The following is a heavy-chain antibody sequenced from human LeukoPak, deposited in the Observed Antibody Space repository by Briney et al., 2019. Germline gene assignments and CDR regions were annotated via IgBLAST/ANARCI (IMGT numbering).Heavy chain of an antibody. CDR3: AIRSIAARLNY. J-gene: IGHJ4*02. CDR1: GFTFRTYW. V-gene: IGHV3-7*03. D-gene: IGHD6-6*01. Sequence: GGSLRLSCAASGFTFRTYWMSWVRQAPGKGLEWVANIKQDGSEKYYVDSVKGRFTISRDNSKNTLYLQMNSLRAEDTAVYCCAIRSIAARLNYWGQGTLVTVSS. CDR2: IKQDGSEK.